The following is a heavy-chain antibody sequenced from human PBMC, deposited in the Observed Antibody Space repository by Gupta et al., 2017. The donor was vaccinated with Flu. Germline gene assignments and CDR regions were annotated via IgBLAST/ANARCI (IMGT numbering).Heavy chain of an antibody. J-gene: IGHJ3*02. CDR3: ARPRSPYYDFWSGYYRKRGNDAFDI. V-gene: IGHV3-11*01. D-gene: IGHD3-3*01. CDR2: ISSSGSTI. Sequence: YISSSGSTIYYADPVKGRFTISRDNAKNSLYLQMNSLRAEDTAVYYCARPRSPYYDFWSGYYRKRGNDAFDIWGQGTMVTVSS.